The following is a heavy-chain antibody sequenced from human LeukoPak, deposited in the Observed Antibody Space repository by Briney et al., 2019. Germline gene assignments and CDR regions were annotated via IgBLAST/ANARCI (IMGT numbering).Heavy chain of an antibody. CDR1: GGSISHYY. Sequence: PSETLSLTCTVSGGSISHYYWSWIRQPPGKGLEWIGYIYYSGSTNYNPSLKSRVTIPVDTSKNQCSLKLSSVTAADTAVYYCARCVVGYGDLYYYYYYYMDVWGKGTTVTVSS. CDR3: ARCVVGYGDLYYYYYYYMDV. J-gene: IGHJ6*03. V-gene: IGHV4-59*01. CDR2: IYYSGST. D-gene: IGHD4-17*01.